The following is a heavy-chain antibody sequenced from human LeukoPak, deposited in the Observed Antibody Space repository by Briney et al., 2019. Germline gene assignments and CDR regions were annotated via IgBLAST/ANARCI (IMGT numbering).Heavy chain of an antibody. Sequence: GGSLRLSCAASGFTFSNYAMSWVRQAQGKGLEWVSAVSGRDTSTYYTDSVKGRFTISRDNSKNTLYLQMNSLSAEDTAIYYCAKWGDYDVLTGYYDSDYWGQGTLVTVSS. J-gene: IGHJ4*02. CDR3: AKWGDYDVLTGYYDSDY. V-gene: IGHV3-23*01. CDR1: GFTFSNYA. D-gene: IGHD3-9*01. CDR2: VSGRDTST.